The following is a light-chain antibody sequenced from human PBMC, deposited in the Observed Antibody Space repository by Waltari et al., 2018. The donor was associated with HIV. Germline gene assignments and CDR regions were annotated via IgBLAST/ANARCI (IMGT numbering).Light chain of an antibody. Sequence: QSALTRPVSVSGSPGQSLTLSCTDVGRYNLVYWYHPHPGKSPKLLIYDVSERPSGISNRFYGSKAGNTTSLTIAGLHAEAEADYYCCPYAGGNTYVCDTGTKVTVL. V-gene: IGLV2-23*02. CDR3: CPYAGGNTYV. CDR2: DVS. CDR1: VGRYNL. J-gene: IGLJ1*01.